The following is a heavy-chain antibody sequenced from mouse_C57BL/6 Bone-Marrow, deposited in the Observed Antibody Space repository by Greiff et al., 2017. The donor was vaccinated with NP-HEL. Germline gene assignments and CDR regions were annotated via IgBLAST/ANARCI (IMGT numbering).Heavy chain of an antibody. CDR2: ISDGGSYT. V-gene: IGHV5-4*01. CDR3: ARDLTVEAY. J-gene: IGHJ3*01. Sequence: EVHLVESGGGLVKPGGSLKLSCAASGFTFSSYAMSWVRQTPEQRLEWVATISDGGSYTYYPDNVKGRFTISRDNAKNNRYLQMSHLKSEDTAMYYCARDLTVEAYWGQGTLVTVSA. CDR1: GFTFSSYA. D-gene: IGHD1-1*01.